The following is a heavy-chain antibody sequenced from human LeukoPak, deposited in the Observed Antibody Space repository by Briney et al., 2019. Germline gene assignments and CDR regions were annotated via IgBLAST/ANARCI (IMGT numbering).Heavy chain of an antibody. Sequence: ASVKVSCKASGYTFTSYGISWVRQAPGQGLEWMGWISAYNGNTNCAQKLQGRVTMTTDTSTSTAYMELRSPRSDDTAVYYCARIVVVIPADRHLDYWGQGTLVTVSS. CDR1: GYTFTSYG. CDR2: ISAYNGNT. V-gene: IGHV1-18*01. J-gene: IGHJ4*02. D-gene: IGHD3-22*01. CDR3: ARIVVVIPADRHLDY.